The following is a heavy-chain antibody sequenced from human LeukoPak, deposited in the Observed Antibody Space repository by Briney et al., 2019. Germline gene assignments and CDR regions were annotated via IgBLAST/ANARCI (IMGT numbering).Heavy chain of an antibody. J-gene: IGHJ4*02. CDR2: IHPSTGNP. Sequence: ASVKVSCKASGYTFTNYAMNWVRHAPGQGLEWMGWIHPSTGNPTYAQGFTGRFVFSLHTSVSTTYLQISSLKAEDTAVYFCARAFQSLGGLSLPDYWGQGTLVTVSS. D-gene: IGHD3-16*02. CDR3: ARAFQSLGGLSLPDY. V-gene: IGHV7-4-1*02. CDR1: GYTFTNYA.